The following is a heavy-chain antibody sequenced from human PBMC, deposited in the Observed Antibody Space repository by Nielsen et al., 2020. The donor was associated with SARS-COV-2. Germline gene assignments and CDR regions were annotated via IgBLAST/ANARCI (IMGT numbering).Heavy chain of an antibody. J-gene: IGHJ6*03. CDR2: ISGSGGST. Sequence: GESLKISCAASGFTFSSYAMSWVRQAPGKGLEWVSAISGSGGSTYYADSVKGRFTISRDNSKNTLYLQMNSLRAEDTAVYYCAKGGYYYYYMDVWGKGTTVTVSS. CDR3: AKGGYYYYYMDV. V-gene: IGHV3-23*01. CDR1: GFTFSSYA.